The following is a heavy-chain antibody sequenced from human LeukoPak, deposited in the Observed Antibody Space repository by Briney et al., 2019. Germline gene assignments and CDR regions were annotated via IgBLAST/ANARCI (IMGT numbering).Heavy chain of an antibody. Sequence: GGSLRLSCAVSGFTFSNYGMHWVRQAPGKGLEWVAVTSFDGSAKYYGDSVKGRFTISRDNSKNTLYLQMNSLRVEDTAVYYCAKDAGTWGYGYNFDYWGQGTLVTVS. CDR2: TSFDGSAK. CDR1: GFTFSNYG. V-gene: IGHV3-30*18. D-gene: IGHD7-27*01. J-gene: IGHJ4*02. CDR3: AKDAGTWGYGYNFDY.